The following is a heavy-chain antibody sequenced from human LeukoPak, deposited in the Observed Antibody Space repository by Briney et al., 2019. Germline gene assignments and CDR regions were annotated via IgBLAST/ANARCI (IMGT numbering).Heavy chain of an antibody. J-gene: IGHJ4*02. Sequence: GGSLRLSWAASGFTFSAYNMNWVRQAPGAGLEWLSYISSSDSTLNYADSVKGRFTTSRDNAKNSLFLQMNSLRAEDTAVYYCAREVTMLRGVIYFDFWGQGTLVTVSS. CDR2: ISSSDSTL. D-gene: IGHD3-10*01. CDR3: AREVTMLRGVIYFDF. CDR1: GFTFSAYN. V-gene: IGHV3-48*04.